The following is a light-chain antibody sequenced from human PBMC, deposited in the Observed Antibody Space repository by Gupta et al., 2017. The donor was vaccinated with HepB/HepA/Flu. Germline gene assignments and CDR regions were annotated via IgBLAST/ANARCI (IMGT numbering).Light chain of an antibody. CDR2: GAS. CDR1: QSVSSN. J-gene: IGKJ1*01. Sequence: EIVMTQSPATLSVSPGERATLSGRASQSVSSNLAWYQQKPGQAPRLLIYGASTRATGIPARFSGSGSGTEFTLTINSRQSEDFAVYYCQQYKNWPLWRLGKGTKVKSN. CDR3: QQYKNWPLWR. V-gene: IGKV3-15*01.